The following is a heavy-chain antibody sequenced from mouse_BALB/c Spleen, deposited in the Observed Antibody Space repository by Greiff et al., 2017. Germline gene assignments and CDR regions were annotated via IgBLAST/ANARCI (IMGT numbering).Heavy chain of an antibody. V-gene: IGHV5-12-2*01. CDR3: ARVDDGYSFAY. J-gene: IGHJ3*01. CDR1: GFTFSSYT. D-gene: IGHD2-3*01. Sequence: EVKLQESGGGLVQPGGSLKLSCAASGFTFSSYTMSWVRLTPEKRLEWVAYISNGGGSTYYPDTVKGRFTISRDNAKNTLYLQMSSLKSEDTAMYYCARVDDGYSFAYWGQGTLVTVSA. CDR2: ISNGGGST.